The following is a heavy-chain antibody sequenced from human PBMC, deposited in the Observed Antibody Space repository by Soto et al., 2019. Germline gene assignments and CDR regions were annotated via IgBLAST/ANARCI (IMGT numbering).Heavy chain of an antibody. D-gene: IGHD3-22*01. Sequence: GGSLRLSCAASGFTFSSYAMSWVRQAPGKGLEWVSAISGSGGSTYYADSVKGRFTISRDNSKNTLYLQMNSLRAEDTAVYYRAKDRYYYDSSGYYDYWGQGTLVTVSS. CDR2: ISGSGGST. J-gene: IGHJ4*02. V-gene: IGHV3-23*01. CDR1: GFTFSSYA. CDR3: AKDRYYYDSSGYYDY.